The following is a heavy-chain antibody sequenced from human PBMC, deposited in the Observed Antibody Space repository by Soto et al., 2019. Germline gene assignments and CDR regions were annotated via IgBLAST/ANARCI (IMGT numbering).Heavy chain of an antibody. CDR2: FSSGGGGT. CDR3: TKANRYCSGANCFTFDY. J-gene: IGHJ4*02. D-gene: IGHD2-15*01. Sequence: GGSLRLSCTASGFNFSNYAMSWVRQAPGKGLEWVSTFSSGGGGTYYADSVKGRFTISRDNSKNTLSLQMNSLRAEDTAVYYCTKANRYCSGANCFTFDYWGQGTLVTVSS. V-gene: IGHV3-23*01. CDR1: GFNFSNYA.